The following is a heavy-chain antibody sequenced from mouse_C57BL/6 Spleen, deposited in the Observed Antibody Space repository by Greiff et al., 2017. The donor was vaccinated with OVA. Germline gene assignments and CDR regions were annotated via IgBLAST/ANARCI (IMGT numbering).Heavy chain of an antibody. CDR2: IHPNSGST. CDR3: AYDYGDY. CDR1: GYTFTSYW. D-gene: IGHD2-4*01. J-gene: IGHJ2*01. V-gene: IGHV1-64*01. Sequence: QVHVKQPGAELVKPGASVKLSCKASGYTFTSYWMHWVKQRPGQGLEWIGMIHPNSGSTNYNEKFKSKATLTVDKSSSTAYMQRSSLTSEDSAVYYCAYDYGDYWGQGTTLTVSS.